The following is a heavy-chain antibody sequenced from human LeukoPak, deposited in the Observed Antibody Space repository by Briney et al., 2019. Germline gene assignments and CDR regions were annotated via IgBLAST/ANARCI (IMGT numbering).Heavy chain of an antibody. CDR1: GYTFTSYY. J-gene: IGHJ4*02. CDR3: ARVIFGVVIPSNPFDY. V-gene: IGHV1-46*01. CDR2: INPSGGST. D-gene: IGHD3-3*01. Sequence: ASVKVSCKASGYTFTSYYMHWVRQAPGQGLEWMGIINPSGGSTSYAQKFQGRVTMTRDTSTSTVYMELRSLRSDDTAVYYCARVIFGVVIPSNPFDYWGQGTLVTVSS.